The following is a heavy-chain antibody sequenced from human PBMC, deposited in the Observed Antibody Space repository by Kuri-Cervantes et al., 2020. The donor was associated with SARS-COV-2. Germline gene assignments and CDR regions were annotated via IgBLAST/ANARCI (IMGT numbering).Heavy chain of an antibody. Sequence: SETLSLTCTVSGGSISSSSYYWGWIRQPPGKGLEWIGSIYYSGSTYYNPSLKSRVTISVDTSKNQFSLKLSSVTAADTAVYYCARQGTGYYGSGSYYYYYCGMDVWGQGTTVTVSS. J-gene: IGHJ6*02. CDR2: IYYSGST. CDR1: GGSISSSSYY. D-gene: IGHD3-10*01. CDR3: ARQGTGYYGSGSYYYYYCGMDV. V-gene: IGHV4-39*01.